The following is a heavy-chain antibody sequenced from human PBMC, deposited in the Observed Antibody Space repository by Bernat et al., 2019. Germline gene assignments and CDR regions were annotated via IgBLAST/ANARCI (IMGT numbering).Heavy chain of an antibody. Sequence: QVQLVQSGAEVKKPGASVKVSCKASGYTFTSYAMHWVRQAPGQRLEWMGWINADNGNTKYSQKFQGRVTITRDTSASTAYMELSSLRSEDTAVYYCARDELPESAGWYYYYMDVWGKGTTVTVSS. V-gene: IGHV1-3*01. CDR1: GYTFTSYA. CDR3: ARDELPESAGWYYYYMDV. J-gene: IGHJ6*03. D-gene: IGHD1-7*01. CDR2: INADNGNT.